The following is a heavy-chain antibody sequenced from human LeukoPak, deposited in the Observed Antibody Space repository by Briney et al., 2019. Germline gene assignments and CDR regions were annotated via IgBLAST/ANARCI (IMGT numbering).Heavy chain of an antibody. Sequence: GASVKVSCKASGYTFTGYYIHWVRQAPGQGLEWMGWINVNSGGTEYAPKFQGRVTMTRDTSINTAYMELSRLTSDDSAVYYCARGRLIGVPSGTQPPHDSWGQGTRVTVSS. J-gene: IGHJ4*02. CDR1: GYTFTGYY. CDR2: INVNSGGT. V-gene: IGHV1-2*02. CDR3: ARGRLIGVPSGTQPPHDS. D-gene: IGHD2-2*01.